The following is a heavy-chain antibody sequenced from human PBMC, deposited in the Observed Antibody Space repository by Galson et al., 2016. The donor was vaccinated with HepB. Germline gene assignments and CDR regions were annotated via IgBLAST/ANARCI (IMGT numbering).Heavy chain of an antibody. CDR1: GFTFSNYA. CDR2: ISDSGGST. J-gene: IGHJ4*02. Sequence: SLRLSCAASGFTFSNYAMSWVRQAPGKGLEWVSGISDSGGSTYFADSVMGRFTISRDNSKNTLYLQINSPRVDDTAVYYCAKGTTLQVHFGYFDHWGQGTPVTVSS. V-gene: IGHV3-23*01. D-gene: IGHD1/OR15-1a*01. CDR3: AKGTTLQVHFGYFDH.